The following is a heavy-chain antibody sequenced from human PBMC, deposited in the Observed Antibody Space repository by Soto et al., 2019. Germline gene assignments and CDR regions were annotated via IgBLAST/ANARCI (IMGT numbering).Heavy chain of an antibody. D-gene: IGHD2-2*01. Sequence: EVQLVESGGGLVQPGRSLRLSCAASGFSFDEYAMHWVRQAPGKGLEWVSGISWNSGTMGYGDSVRGRFTISRDNAKNSLYLQMHSPRAQDTALYYCAKGFCSSARCLTYAYMDVWGKGTTVTGSS. V-gene: IGHV3-9*01. CDR3: AKGFCSSARCLTYAYMDV. J-gene: IGHJ6*03. CDR2: ISWNSGTM. CDR1: GFSFDEYA.